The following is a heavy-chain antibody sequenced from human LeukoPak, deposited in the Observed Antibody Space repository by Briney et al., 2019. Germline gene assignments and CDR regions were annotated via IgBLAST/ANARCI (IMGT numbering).Heavy chain of an antibody. CDR3: ARETPVGYGVY. Sequence: PSETLSLTCTVSGGSISSSDHYWGWVRQPPGKGLEWIATISYRGSTYYNPSLKNQVTISADTSKNQFSLKLTSVTAADTAVYYCARETPVGYGVYWGQGTLVTVSS. CDR2: ISYRGST. V-gene: IGHV4-39*07. J-gene: IGHJ4*02. D-gene: IGHD5-12*01. CDR1: GGSISSSDHY.